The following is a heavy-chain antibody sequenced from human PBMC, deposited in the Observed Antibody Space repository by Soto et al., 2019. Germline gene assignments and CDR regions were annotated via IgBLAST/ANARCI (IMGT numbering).Heavy chain of an antibody. CDR2: ISAYNGNT. V-gene: IGHV1-18*01. Sequence: QVHLVQSGAEVKKPGASVKVSCKASGYTFTSYGISWVRQAPGQGLEWMGWISAYNGNTNYAQKLQGRVTMTTDPSPSTGHMEPRSLISDDTAVYYCGTGPTGHGKDVWGQGTTLT. J-gene: IGHJ6*01. D-gene: IGHD4-17*01. CDR3: GTGPTGHGKDV. CDR1: GYTFTSYG.